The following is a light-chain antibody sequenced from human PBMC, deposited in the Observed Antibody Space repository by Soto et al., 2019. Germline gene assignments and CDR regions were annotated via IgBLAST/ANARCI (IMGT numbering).Light chain of an antibody. Sequence: DSKVTPHPYSLYSSFGDIVTITCLASQGIKNYLAWYQQKPGETPKLLIYAASTLESGIPPRFSGSGSGTDFTLTINNLQPEDVATYYCQRYYNAPFNCGGGNKGDIK. V-gene: IGKV1-27*01. CDR2: AAS. CDR3: QRYYNAPFN. CDR1: QGIKNY. J-gene: IGKJ4*01.